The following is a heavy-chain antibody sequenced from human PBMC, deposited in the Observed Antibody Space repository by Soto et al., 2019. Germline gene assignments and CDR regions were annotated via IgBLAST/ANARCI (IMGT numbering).Heavy chain of an antibody. J-gene: IGHJ4*02. V-gene: IGHV1-69*01. D-gene: IGHD3-10*01. CDR1: GDTFSSYA. Sequence: QLVQSGPEVKKPGSSVKVSCKSVGDTFSSYAVSWVRQAPGQGLEWMGGIIPTSGTVNYAQKFQGRATITADESTRLSYMELSSLKPEDTACYYGAREAGDYGHPYFDYWGQGTLISVSS. CDR2: IIPTSGTV. CDR3: AREAGDYGHPYFDY.